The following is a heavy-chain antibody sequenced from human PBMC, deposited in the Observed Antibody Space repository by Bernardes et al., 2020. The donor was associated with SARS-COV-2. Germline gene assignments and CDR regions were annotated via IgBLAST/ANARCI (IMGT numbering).Heavy chain of an antibody. CDR2: IYSGGST. Sequence: GGSLRLSCAASGFTVSITYMSWVRQAPGKGLEWVSVIYSGGSTYYADSVKGRFTISRDNSKNTLYLQMNSLRAEDTAVYYCARDPDYYDSRRDAFDIWGQGTMVTVSS. CDR3: ARDPDYYDSRRDAFDI. D-gene: IGHD3-22*01. V-gene: IGHV3-53*01. CDR1: GFTVSITY. J-gene: IGHJ3*02.